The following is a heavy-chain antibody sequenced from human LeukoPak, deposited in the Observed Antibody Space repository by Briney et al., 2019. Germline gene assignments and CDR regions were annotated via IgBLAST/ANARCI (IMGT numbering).Heavy chain of an antibody. CDR2: IIPIFGTA. CDR1: GGTFSSYA. CDR3: ARGPPNTDTYCDTPSCQNWVDP. Sequence: ASVKVSCKASGGTFSSYAISWVRQAPGQGLEWMGGIIPIFGTANYAQKFQGRVTITADESTSTAYMELSSLRSEDTAVYYCARGPPNTDTYCDTPSCQNWVDPWGQGTLVTVSS. D-gene: IGHD2-2*01. J-gene: IGHJ5*02. V-gene: IGHV1-69*13.